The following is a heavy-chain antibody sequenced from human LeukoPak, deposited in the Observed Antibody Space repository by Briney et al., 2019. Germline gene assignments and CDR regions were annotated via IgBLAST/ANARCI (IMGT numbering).Heavy chain of an antibody. D-gene: IGHD2-2*01. CDR1: GFTFSSYG. J-gene: IGHJ4*02. CDR2: ISYDGSNK. V-gene: IGHV3-30*18. Sequence: GGSLRLSCAASGFTFSSYGMHWVRQAPGKGLEWVAVISYDGSNKYYADSVKGRFTISRDNSKNTLYLQMNSLRAEDTAVYYCAKDLTYIHIVVVPAALDYWGQGTLVTVSS. CDR3: AKDLTYIHIVVVPAALDY.